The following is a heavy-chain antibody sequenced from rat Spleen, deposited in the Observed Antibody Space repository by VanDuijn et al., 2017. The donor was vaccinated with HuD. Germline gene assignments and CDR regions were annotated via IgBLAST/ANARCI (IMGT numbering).Heavy chain of an antibody. Sequence: QVQLKESGPGLVQPSQTLSLTCTVSGFSLTSYTVSWVRQPPGKGLEWIAAISSGGNTYYNSALKSRLSISRDTSKSQVFLKMNSLQTEDTATYYCARDENGYLYAWFTYWGQGVMVTVSS. CDR3: ARDENGYLYAWFTY. CDR2: ISSGGNT. D-gene: IGHD1-4*01. V-gene: IGHV2-6*01. J-gene: IGHJ2*01. CDR1: GFSLTSYT.